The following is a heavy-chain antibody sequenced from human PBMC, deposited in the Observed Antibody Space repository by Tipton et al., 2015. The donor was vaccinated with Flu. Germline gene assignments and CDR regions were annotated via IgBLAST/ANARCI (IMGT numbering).Heavy chain of an antibody. CDR1: GFTFSSYS. V-gene: IGHV3-48*01. Sequence: LSLTCAASGFTFSSYSMNWVRQAPGKGLEWVSYISSSSSTIYYADSVKGRFTISRDNAKNSLYLQMNSLRAEDTAVYYCARNVRFLEWTYYYMDVWGKGTTVTVSS. D-gene: IGHD3-3*01. CDR2: ISSSSSTI. J-gene: IGHJ6*03. CDR3: ARNVRFLEWTYYYMDV.